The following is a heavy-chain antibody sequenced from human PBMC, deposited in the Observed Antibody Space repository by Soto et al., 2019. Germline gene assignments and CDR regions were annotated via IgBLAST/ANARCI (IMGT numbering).Heavy chain of an antibody. J-gene: IGHJ2*01. D-gene: IGHD5-12*01. V-gene: IGHV1-69*16. CDR3: ARGNHRWLQWWYFDL. CDR1: GGTFSSYT. Sequence: QVQLVQSGAEVKKPGSSVTVSCKASGGTFSSYTISWERQAPGQGLEWMGGIIPILGTANYAQKFQGRVTITAVESTSTAYMELSSLRSEDTAVYYCARGNHRWLQWWYFDLWGRGTLVTVSS. CDR2: IIPILGTA.